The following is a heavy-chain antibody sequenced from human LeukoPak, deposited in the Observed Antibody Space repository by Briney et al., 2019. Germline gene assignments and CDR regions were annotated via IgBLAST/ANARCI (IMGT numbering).Heavy chain of an antibody. CDR2: ISYDGSNE. V-gene: IGHV3-30*04. Sequence: GGSLRLSCAASGFTFSSYVMHWVRQAPGKGLEWVAIISYDGSNEYYADSVKGRFTISRGNSKNTLYLQMNSLRAEDTAVYYCAKRRGMELLYYYYMDVWGKGTTVTVSS. J-gene: IGHJ6*03. CDR1: GFTFSSYV. D-gene: IGHD1-7*01. CDR3: AKRRGMELLYYYYMDV.